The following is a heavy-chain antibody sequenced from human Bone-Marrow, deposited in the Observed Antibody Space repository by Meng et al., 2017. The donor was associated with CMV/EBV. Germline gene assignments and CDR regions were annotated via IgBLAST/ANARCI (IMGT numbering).Heavy chain of an antibody. J-gene: IGHJ4*02. V-gene: IGHV4-4*07. CDR3: AGSRPGGGACDY. D-gene: IGHD3-16*01. CDR2: IQVIGHT. Sequence: QVKIQEYAPGLVKPSAPLSLTCIVSGASIKNYNWNWVRQPAGQGLEWIGLIQVIGHTVYNPSLKSRVTVSLDASKSQFSLTLNSVTAADTATYYCAGSRPGGGACDYWGQGILVTASS. CDR1: GASIKNYN.